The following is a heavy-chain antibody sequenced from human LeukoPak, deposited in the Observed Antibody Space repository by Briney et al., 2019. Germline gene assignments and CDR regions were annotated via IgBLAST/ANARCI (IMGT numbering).Heavy chain of an antibody. CDR3: ASMRAYSSSWYSRRWFDP. Sequence: SETLSLTCAVYGGSFSGYYWSWIRQPPGKGLEWIGEINHSGSTNYNPSLKSRVTISVDTSKNQLSLKLSSVTAADTAVYYCASMRAYSSSWYSRRWFDPWGQGTLVTVSS. CDR2: INHSGST. D-gene: IGHD6-13*01. J-gene: IGHJ5*02. V-gene: IGHV4-34*01. CDR1: GGSFSGYY.